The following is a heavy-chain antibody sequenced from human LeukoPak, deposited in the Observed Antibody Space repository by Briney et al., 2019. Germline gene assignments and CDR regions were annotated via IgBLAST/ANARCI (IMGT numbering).Heavy chain of an antibody. CDR2: ISGSGGSA. V-gene: IGHV3-23*01. Sequence: PGGSLRLSCAASGFTFSNYAMSWVRQAPGKGLEWVSAISGSGGSAYYADSVKGRFAISRDTSKDTLFLQMSSLRAEDTAVYYCAKDGYGGNPGGDAFDIWGQGTMVTVSS. CDR3: AKDGYGGNPGGDAFDI. J-gene: IGHJ3*02. D-gene: IGHD4-17*01. CDR1: GFTFSNYA.